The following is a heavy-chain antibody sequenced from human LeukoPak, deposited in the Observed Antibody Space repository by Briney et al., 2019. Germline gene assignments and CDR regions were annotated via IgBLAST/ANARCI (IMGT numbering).Heavy chain of an antibody. J-gene: IGHJ4*02. D-gene: IGHD5-18*01. V-gene: IGHV3-48*03. CDR3: AKYGYSTYFDY. Sequence: GGSLRLSCAASGFTFSRYEMNWVRQAPGKGLEWVSYISSSGDTIYYADSVKGRFTISRDDAKNSVYLQMNSLRAEDTAVYHCAKYGYSTYFDYWGQGTLVTVSS. CDR1: GFTFSRYE. CDR2: ISSSGDTI.